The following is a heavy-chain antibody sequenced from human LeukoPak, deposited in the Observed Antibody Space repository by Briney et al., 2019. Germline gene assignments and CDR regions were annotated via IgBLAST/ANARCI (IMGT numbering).Heavy chain of an antibody. CDR3: GRDLGTEVGATDY. CDR2: ISTSSDYI. J-gene: IGHJ4*02. Sequence: GGSLRLSCAASGFTFSSYDLNWVRKAPAKGLEWVSSISTSSDYINYADSMKGRFTISRDNARNSLYLQMNSLRAEDTAVYYCGRDLGTEVGATDYWGQGTLVTVSS. D-gene: IGHD1-26*01. V-gene: IGHV3-21*01. CDR1: GFTFSSYD.